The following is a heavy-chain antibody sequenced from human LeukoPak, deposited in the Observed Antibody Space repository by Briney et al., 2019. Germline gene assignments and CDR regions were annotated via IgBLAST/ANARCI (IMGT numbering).Heavy chain of an antibody. Sequence: SETLSLTCTVSGDSVSSGSYYWSWIRQPPGTGLDWIGYIFYSESTSYNPFLKSRVTISVDTSKNQFSLKLSSVTAADTAVYYCARDPGRWQQLGYFDYWGQGTLVTVSS. CDR1: GDSVSSGSYY. V-gene: IGHV4-61*01. D-gene: IGHD5-24*01. CDR2: IFYSEST. J-gene: IGHJ4*02. CDR3: ARDPGRWQQLGYFDY.